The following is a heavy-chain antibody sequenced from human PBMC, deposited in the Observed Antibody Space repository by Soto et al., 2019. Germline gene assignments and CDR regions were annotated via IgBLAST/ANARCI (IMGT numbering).Heavy chain of an antibody. CDR1: GFTFSSNW. Sequence: GGSLRLSCAASGFTFSSNWMHWVRQAPGKGLVWVSHINSDGSATNYADSVKGRFTISRDNAQNTLYLQMNSLRAEDTAVYYCARIQQQLVQWPPAVFDYWGQGTLVTVSS. CDR3: ARIQQQLVQWPPAVFDY. V-gene: IGHV3-74*01. CDR2: INSDGSAT. J-gene: IGHJ4*02. D-gene: IGHD6-13*01.